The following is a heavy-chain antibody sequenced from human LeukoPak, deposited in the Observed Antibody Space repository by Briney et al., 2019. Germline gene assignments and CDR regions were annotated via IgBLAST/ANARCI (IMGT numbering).Heavy chain of an antibody. CDR1: GGSISSPNW. J-gene: IGHJ5*02. CDR3: ARVGHNWFDP. Sequence: PSGTLSLTCAVSGGSISSPNWWTWVRRPPGKGLEWIGEIYHSGRTNSNPSLESRVIMSVDKSKNQFSLKLTSVTAADTAVYYCARVGHNWFDPWGQGTLVTVSS. CDR2: IYHSGRT. D-gene: IGHD1-26*01. V-gene: IGHV4-4*02.